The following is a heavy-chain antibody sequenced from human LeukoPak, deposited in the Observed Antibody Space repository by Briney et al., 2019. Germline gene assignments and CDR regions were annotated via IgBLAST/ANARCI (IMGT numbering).Heavy chain of an antibody. Sequence: ASVKVSCKASGGTFSSYAISWVRQAPGQGLEWMGGIIPIFGTANYAQKFQGRVTITTDESTSTAYMELSSLRSEDTAVHYCARGRHSGSSSFDYRGQGTLVTVSS. CDR2: IIPIFGTA. J-gene: IGHJ4*02. D-gene: IGHD5-12*01. CDR1: GGTFSSYA. V-gene: IGHV1-69*05. CDR3: ARGRHSGSSSFDY.